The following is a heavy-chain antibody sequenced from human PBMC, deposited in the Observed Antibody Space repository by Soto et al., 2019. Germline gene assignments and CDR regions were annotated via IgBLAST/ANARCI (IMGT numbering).Heavy chain of an antibody. V-gene: IGHV1-18*01. J-gene: IGHJ4*02. Sequence: QVQLVQSGGEVKQPGASVKVSCKTSGYTFTSYGISWVRQAPGQGLAWMGWISGYNGDTKYVQKFQGRVTLTTDTSTTTAYMEVRSLRSDATAVYYCARDWVGDLAYWGQGTLVTVSS. D-gene: IGHD4-17*01. CDR3: ARDWVGDLAY. CDR1: GYTFTSYG. CDR2: ISGYNGDT.